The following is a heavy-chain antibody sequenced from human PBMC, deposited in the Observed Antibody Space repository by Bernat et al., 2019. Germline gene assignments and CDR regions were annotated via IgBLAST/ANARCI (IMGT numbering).Heavy chain of an antibody. J-gene: IGHJ4*02. D-gene: IGHD3-3*01. Sequence: QLQLQESGPGLVKPSETLSLTCTVSGGSISSSSYYWGWIRQPPGKGLEWIGSIYYSGSTYYNPSLKSRVTISVDTSKNQFSLKLSSVNAADTAVYYCARQQTPYDFWSGYYGEAFDYWGQGTLVTVSS. CDR1: GGSISSSSYY. CDR3: ARQQTPYDFWSGYYGEAFDY. CDR2: IYYSGST. V-gene: IGHV4-39*01.